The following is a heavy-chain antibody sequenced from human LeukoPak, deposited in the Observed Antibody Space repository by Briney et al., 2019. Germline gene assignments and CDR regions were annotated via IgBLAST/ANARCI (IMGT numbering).Heavy chain of an antibody. CDR3: ARDSIAAAGSEDY. CDR1: GFTFGSYS. Sequence: PGGSLRLSCAASGFTFGSYSMNWVRQAPGKGLEWVSSISSSSSYIYYADSVKGRFTISRDNAKNSLYLQMNSLRAEDTAVYYCARDSIAAAGSEDYWGQGTLVTVSS. V-gene: IGHV3-21*01. J-gene: IGHJ4*02. D-gene: IGHD6-13*01. CDR2: ISSSSSYI.